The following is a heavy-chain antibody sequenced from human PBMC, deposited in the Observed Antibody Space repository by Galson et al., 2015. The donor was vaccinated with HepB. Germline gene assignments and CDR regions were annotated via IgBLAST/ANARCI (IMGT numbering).Heavy chain of an antibody. CDR2: INAGNGNT. J-gene: IGHJ4*02. V-gene: IGHV1-3*01. CDR3: ARDLGEPTMFDY. D-gene: IGHD4-17*01. Sequence: SVKVSCKASGYTFTSYAMHWVRQAPGQRLEWMGWINAGNGNTKYSQKFQGRVTITGDTSASTAYMELSSLRSEDTAVYYCARDLGEPTMFDYWGQGTLVTVSS. CDR1: GYTFTSYA.